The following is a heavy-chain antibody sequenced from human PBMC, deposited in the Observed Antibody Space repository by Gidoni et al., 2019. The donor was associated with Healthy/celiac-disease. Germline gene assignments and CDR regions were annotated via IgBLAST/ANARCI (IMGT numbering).Heavy chain of an antibody. CDR1: GFTFSSYE. Sequence: EVQLVESGGGLVQPGGSLRLSCAASGFTFSSYEMNWVRQAPGKGLEWVSYISSSGSTIYYADSVKGRFTISRDNAKNSLYLQMNSLRAEDTAVYYCAREDEDYDSSVDAFDIWGQGTMVTVSS. CDR3: AREDEDYDSSVDAFDI. V-gene: IGHV3-48*03. D-gene: IGHD3-22*01. CDR2: ISSSGSTI. J-gene: IGHJ3*02.